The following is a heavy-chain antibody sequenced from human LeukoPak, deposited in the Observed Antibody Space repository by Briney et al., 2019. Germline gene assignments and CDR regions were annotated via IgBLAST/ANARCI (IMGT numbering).Heavy chain of an antibody. CDR3: ARDHGSGSWYGDAFDI. Sequence: SETLSLTCTVSGGSISSYYWSWIRQPPGKGLEWIGYISYSGSTNYNPSLKSRVSISVDTSKNQFSLKLSSVAAADTAVYYCARDHGSGSWYGDAFDIWGQGTMVTVSS. J-gene: IGHJ3*02. CDR2: ISYSGST. CDR1: GGSISSYY. V-gene: IGHV4-59*01. D-gene: IGHD6-13*01.